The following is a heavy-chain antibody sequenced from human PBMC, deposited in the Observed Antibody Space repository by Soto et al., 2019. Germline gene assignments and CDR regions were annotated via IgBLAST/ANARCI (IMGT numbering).Heavy chain of an antibody. J-gene: IGHJ5*02. D-gene: IGHD6-13*01. CDR3: ARGPEQHLVKGAYNWFDH. CDR2: INAGNGNT. Sequence: ASVKVSCKASGYTFTIYAMHWVRQAPGQRLEWMGWINAGNGNTKYSQKFQGRVTITRDTSASTAYMELSSLRSEDTAVYYCARGPEQHLVKGAYNWFDHWGQGTLVTVSS. V-gene: IGHV1-3*01. CDR1: GYTFTIYA.